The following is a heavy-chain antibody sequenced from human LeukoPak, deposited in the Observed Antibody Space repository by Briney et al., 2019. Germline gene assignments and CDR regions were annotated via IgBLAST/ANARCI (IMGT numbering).Heavy chain of an antibody. J-gene: IGHJ4*02. D-gene: IGHD3-22*01. CDR2: INHSGST. Sequence: SETLSLTCAVYGGSFSGYYWSWIRQPPGKGLEWIGEINHSGSTNYNPSLKSRVTISVDTSKNQFSLKLSSVTAADTAVYYCARDAYYYDSSGYCYYWGQGTLVTVSS. CDR1: GGSFSGYY. CDR3: ARDAYYYDSSGYCYY. V-gene: IGHV4-34*01.